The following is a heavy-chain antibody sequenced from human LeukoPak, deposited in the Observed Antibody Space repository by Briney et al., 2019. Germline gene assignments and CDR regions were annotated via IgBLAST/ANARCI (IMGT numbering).Heavy chain of an antibody. V-gene: IGHV3-23*01. CDR3: AKSIEGVVRGTYYYYSYMDV. CDR2: ISGSGRNT. Sequence: PGGSLRLSCAASGLTFSSDGMSWVRQAPGKGLEWVSVISGSGRNTYYADSVKGRFTISRDNSKNMLYLQMNSLGAEDTAVYYCAKSIEGVVRGTYYYYSYMDVWGKGTTVTVSS. J-gene: IGHJ6*03. D-gene: IGHD3-3*01. CDR1: GLTFSSDG.